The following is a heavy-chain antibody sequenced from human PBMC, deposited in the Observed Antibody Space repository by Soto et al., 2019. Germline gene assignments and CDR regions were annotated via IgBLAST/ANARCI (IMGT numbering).Heavy chain of an antibody. CDR2: IYWDGES. V-gene: IGHV2-5*02. Sequence: QITLKEAGPTLVKPTETLTLTCTFSGFSFTTTRMGVGWTRQPPGKALEWLAIIYWDGESRYNPLRRRRLTLPDDSSNNQVGLTMSNMDPQDTATYDCAQSDSTGTTTYFASWGQGIPVTVS. J-gene: IGHJ4*02. CDR3: AQSDSTGTTTYFAS. D-gene: IGHD1-1*01. CDR1: GFSFTTTRMG.